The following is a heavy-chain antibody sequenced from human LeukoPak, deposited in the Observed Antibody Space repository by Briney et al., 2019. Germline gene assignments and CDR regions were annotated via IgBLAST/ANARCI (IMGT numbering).Heavy chain of an antibody. CDR2: ISSSSSYI. CDR1: GFTFSSYS. V-gene: IGHV3-21*04. Sequence: GGSLRLSCAASGFTFSSYSMNWVRQAPGKGLEWVSSISSSSSYIYYADSVKGRFTISRDNAKNSLYLQMNSLRADDTAVYYCARGENVVGALFDSWGQGTLVTVSS. D-gene: IGHD1-26*01. CDR3: ARGENVVGALFDS. J-gene: IGHJ4*02.